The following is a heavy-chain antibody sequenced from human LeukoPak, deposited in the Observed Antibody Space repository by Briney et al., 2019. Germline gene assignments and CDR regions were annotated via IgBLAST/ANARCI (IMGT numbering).Heavy chain of an antibody. J-gene: IGHJ4*02. Sequence: GGSLRLSCVASGLNFNSRWMDWVRRAPGQGLEWVSSIEEDGSETHYVDSVRGRFTISRDNDKNSLYLQMNNLRAEDTAMYYCARDGGWWRFDFWGQGALVTVSS. D-gene: IGHD2-8*02. V-gene: IGHV3-7*03. CDR2: IEEDGSET. CDR3: ARDGGWWRFDF. CDR1: GLNFNSRW.